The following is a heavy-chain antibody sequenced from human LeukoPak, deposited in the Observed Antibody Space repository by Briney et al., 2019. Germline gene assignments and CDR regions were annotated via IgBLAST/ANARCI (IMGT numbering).Heavy chain of an antibody. Sequence: SETLSLTCTVSGGSISSYYWSWIRQPPGKGLEWIAYIHYSGSAYYNPSLKSRVDISFDTSKNQFSLRMTSVTAADSAIYFCARIRISSTSQNYFDPWGQGTLVTVSS. D-gene: IGHD2-2*01. CDR3: ARIRISSTSQNYFDP. CDR2: IHYSGSA. V-gene: IGHV4-59*12. CDR1: GGSISSYY. J-gene: IGHJ5*02.